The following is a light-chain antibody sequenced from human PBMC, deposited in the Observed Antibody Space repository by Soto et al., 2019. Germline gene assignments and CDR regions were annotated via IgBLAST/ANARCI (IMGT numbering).Light chain of an antibody. V-gene: IGLV2-14*03. CDR3: SSYTYTSTLVI. Sequence: QSALTQPASVSGSPGQSIAISCTGTSSDVGAHNYVSWYQQHPGKAPKLIIYDVSNRPSGVSTRFSAFKSDNTASLTISGIQAEDEADYYCSSYTYTSTLVIFGGGTKLTVL. CDR1: SSDVGAHNY. CDR2: DVS. J-gene: IGLJ2*01.